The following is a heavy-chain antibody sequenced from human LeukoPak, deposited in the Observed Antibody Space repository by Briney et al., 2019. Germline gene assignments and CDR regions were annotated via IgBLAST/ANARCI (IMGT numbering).Heavy chain of an antibody. D-gene: IGHD3-10*01. CDR1: GFSFSLYG. Sequence: GGSLRLSCAASGFSFSLYGMHWVRQAPGKGLEWVAVISNDGDSEYYSDSVKGRFTISRDNAKDTLYLQMDSLRRDDTAVYFCAKDGRCRTFFGDIEYWGQGTLVAVSS. CDR2: ISNDGDSE. V-gene: IGHV3-30*18. J-gene: IGHJ4*02. CDR3: AKDGRCRTFFGDIEY.